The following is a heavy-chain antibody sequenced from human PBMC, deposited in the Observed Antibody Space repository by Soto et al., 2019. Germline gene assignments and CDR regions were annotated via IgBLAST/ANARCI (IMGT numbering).Heavy chain of an antibody. V-gene: IGHV4-61*01. D-gene: IGHD4-17*01. CDR2: IYYTGST. Sequence: SETLSLTCTVSGGSVRSTSYYWSWIRKPPGKGLEWIGYIYYTGSTNYNPSLESRVNISVDTSKNQFSLILSSVTAADTAVYYCARVRNYGDYFPLDYWGQGTLVTVSS. CDR1: GGSVRSTSYY. CDR3: ARVRNYGDYFPLDY. J-gene: IGHJ4*02.